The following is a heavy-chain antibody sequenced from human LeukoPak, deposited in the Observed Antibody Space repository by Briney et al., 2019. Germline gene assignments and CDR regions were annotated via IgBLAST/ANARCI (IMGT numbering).Heavy chain of an antibody. CDR3: ARDHDFAFDN. J-gene: IGHJ4*02. CDR2: IRDSGTT. CDR1: GFTFSTYL. D-gene: IGHD2-21*02. V-gene: IGHV3-69-1*01. Sequence: GGSLRLSCAASGFTFSTYLMNWVRQAPGKGLEWISHIRDSGTTDYADSVKGRFTISRDNAKNSLYLQLSSLRAEDTAVYYCARDHDFAFDNWGQGTLVTVSS.